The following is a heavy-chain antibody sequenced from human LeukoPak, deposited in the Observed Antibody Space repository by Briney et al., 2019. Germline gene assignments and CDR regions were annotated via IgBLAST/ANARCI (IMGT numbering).Heavy chain of an antibody. V-gene: IGHV1-69*04. CDR3: AREGGSTVTTWFDP. J-gene: IGHJ5*02. D-gene: IGHD4-17*01. Sequence: SVKVSCKASGGTFSSYTISWVRQAPGQGLEWMGRIIPILGIANYAQKFQGRVTITADKSTSTAYMELSSLRSEDTAVYYCAREGGSTVTTWFDPWGQGTLVTVS. CDR2: IIPILGIA. CDR1: GGTFSSYT.